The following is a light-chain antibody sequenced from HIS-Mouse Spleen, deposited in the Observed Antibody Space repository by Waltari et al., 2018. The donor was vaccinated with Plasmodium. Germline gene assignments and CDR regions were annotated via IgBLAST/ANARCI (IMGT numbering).Light chain of an antibody. J-gene: IGKJ1*01. CDR2: KAS. Sequence: DIQMTQSPSTLSASVGDRVTITCRASPSIRSRLAWYQQKPGKAPKLLIYKASSLESGVPSRFSGSGSGTEFTLTISSLQPDDFATYYCQQYNSYSWTFGQGTKVEIK. CDR3: QQYNSYSWT. V-gene: IGKV1-5*03. CDR1: PSIRSR.